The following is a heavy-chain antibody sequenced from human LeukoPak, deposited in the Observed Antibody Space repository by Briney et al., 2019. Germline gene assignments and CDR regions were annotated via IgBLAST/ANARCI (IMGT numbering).Heavy chain of an antibody. V-gene: IGHV3-30*02. Sequence: GGSLRLSCAASGFTFSSYGMHWVRQAPGKGLEWVTFIRYDGSNKYYADSVKGRLTISRDNSKNTLYLQMNSLRAEDTAVYYCAKAGDGYNLFDYWGQGTLVTVSS. J-gene: IGHJ4*02. CDR1: GFTFSSYG. CDR3: AKAGDGYNLFDY. D-gene: IGHD5-24*01. CDR2: IRYDGSNK.